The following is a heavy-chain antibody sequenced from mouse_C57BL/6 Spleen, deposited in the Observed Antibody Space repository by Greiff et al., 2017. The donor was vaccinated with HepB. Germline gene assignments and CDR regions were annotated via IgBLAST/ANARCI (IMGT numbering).Heavy chain of an antibody. CDR1: GFTFSDYG. CDR2: ISSGSSTI. CDR3: ARDRSSSYYFDY. Sequence: EVQGVESGGGLVKPGGSLKLSCAASGFTFSDYGMHWVRQAPEKGLEWVAYISSGSSTIYYADTVKGRFTISRDNAKNNLFLQMTSLRSEDTAMYYCARDRSSSYYFDYWGQGTTLTVSS. V-gene: IGHV5-17*01. D-gene: IGHD1-1*01. J-gene: IGHJ2*01.